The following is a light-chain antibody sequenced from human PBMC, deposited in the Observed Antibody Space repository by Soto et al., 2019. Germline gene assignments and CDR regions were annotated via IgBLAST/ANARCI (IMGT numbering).Light chain of an antibody. J-gene: IGLJ2*01. CDR3: SSYTSSTTLNVV. CDR2: GVT. V-gene: IGLV2-14*01. CDR1: SSDVGGYNY. Sequence: QSALTQPASVSGSPGQSITISCTGTSSDVGGYNYVSWYQQRPGKAPKLMIYGVTNRPSGVSNRFSGSKSGNTASLTISGLQAEDEADYYCSSYTSSTTLNVVFGGGTKLTVL.